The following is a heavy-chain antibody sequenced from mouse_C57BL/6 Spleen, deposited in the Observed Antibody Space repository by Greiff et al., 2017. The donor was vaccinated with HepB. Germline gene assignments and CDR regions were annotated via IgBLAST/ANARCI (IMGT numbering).Heavy chain of an antibody. D-gene: IGHD1-1*01. CDR1: GYAFTNYL. CDR3: ARSSFMTTVVAPLDY. V-gene: IGHV1-54*01. J-gene: IGHJ2*01. Sequence: QVQLQQSGAELVRPGTSVKVSCKASGYAFTNYLIEWVKQRPGQGLEWIGVINPGSGGTNYNEKFKGKATLTADKSSSTAYMQLSSLTSEDSAVECCARSSFMTTVVAPLDYWGQGTTLTVSS. CDR2: INPGSGGT.